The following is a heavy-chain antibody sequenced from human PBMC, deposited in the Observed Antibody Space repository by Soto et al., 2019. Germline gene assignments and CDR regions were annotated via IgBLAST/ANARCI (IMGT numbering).Heavy chain of an antibody. D-gene: IGHD4-17*01. CDR1: GFTFSSYA. CDR2: ISSNGGST. V-gene: IGHV3-64*01. J-gene: IGHJ4*02. CDR3: ARAPSTVTTIVDY. Sequence: GGSLRLSCAASGFTFSSYAMHWVRQAPGKGLECVSAISSNGGSTYYANSVKGRFTISRDNSKNTLYLQMGSLRAEDMAVYYCARAPSTVTTIVDYWGQGTLVTVS.